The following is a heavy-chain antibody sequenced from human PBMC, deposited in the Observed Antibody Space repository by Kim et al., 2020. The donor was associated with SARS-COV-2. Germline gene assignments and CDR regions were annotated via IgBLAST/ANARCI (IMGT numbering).Heavy chain of an antibody. J-gene: IGHJ6*02. Sequence: KGRFTISRDNAKNTLYLQMSSLRAEDSAVYYCAREFGRLPPSSYYYYGMDVWGQGTTVTVSS. D-gene: IGHD3-10*01. V-gene: IGHV3-74*01. CDR3: AREFGRLPPSSYYYYGMDV.